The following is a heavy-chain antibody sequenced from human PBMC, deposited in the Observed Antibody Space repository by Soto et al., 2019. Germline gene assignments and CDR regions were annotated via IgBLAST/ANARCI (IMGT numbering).Heavy chain of an antibody. D-gene: IGHD2-8*02. CDR2: ILVDGRT. J-gene: IGHJ3*02. V-gene: IGHV3-23*01. CDR1: GFFCSSYD. Sequence: PGGSLRLSCAASGFFCSSYDMSWVLQAPGKGLEWVSTILVDGRTFYVDSVKGRFAISRDSSQNTVYLQMNSLTVGDTALYYCAKATATGGGAFDICGQGTMVTVSS. CDR3: AKATATGGGAFDI.